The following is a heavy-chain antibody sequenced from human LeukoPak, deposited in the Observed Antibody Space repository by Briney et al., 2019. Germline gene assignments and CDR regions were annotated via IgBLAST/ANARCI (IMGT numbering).Heavy chain of an antibody. CDR2: IHYSGST. CDR1: GGSISSYY. V-gene: IGHV4-59*01. D-gene: IGHD3-22*01. Sequence: NPSETLSLTCTVSGGSISSYYWSWIRQPPGKGLEWVGYIHYSGSTDYNPSLKSRLTLLVDTSKNQLSLRLSSVTAADTAVYFCARRTFDTSGYYPDWGQGTLVTVSS. J-gene: IGHJ4*02. CDR3: ARRTFDTSGYYPD.